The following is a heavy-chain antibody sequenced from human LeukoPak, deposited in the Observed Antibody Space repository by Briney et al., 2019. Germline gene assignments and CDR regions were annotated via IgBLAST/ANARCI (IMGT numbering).Heavy chain of an antibody. V-gene: IGHV4-39*07. D-gene: IGHD6-13*01. CDR2: IYYSGST. J-gene: IGHJ4*02. CDR1: GGSISSSSYY. CDR3: ARRSSSWYAVDY. Sequence: SETLSLTCTVSGGSISSSSYYWGWIRQPPGKGLEWIGSIYYSGSTYYNPSLKGRVTISVDTSKNQFSLKLSSVTAADTAVYYCARRSSSWYAVDYWGQGTLVTVSS.